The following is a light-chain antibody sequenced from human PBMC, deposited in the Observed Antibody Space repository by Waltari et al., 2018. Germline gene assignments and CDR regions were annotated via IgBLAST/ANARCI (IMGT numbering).Light chain of an antibody. CDR1: QNILYNSNDKNY. CDR2: WAS. Sequence: DIVMTQSPDSLAVSLGERATINCKSSQNILYNSNDKNYLAWYQHKPGQPPKLLINWASTRESGVPDRFSCSGSGTDFTLTISSLQAEDVAVYYCQQYYRSRTFGQGTKVEIK. V-gene: IGKV4-1*01. J-gene: IGKJ1*01. CDR3: QQYYRSRT.